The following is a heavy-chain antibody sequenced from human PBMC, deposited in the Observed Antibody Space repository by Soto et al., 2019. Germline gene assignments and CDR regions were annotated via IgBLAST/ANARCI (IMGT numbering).Heavy chain of an antibody. Sequence: EVQLLESGGGLVQPGGSLRLSCAASGLTFSSHGMSLFRQAPGKGLAWVSSISGSGGSTYYADFVKGRFTISRDNSKNTLYLQMNSLRVEDTAVYYCAKAAYYYASGSYFPFDYWGQGTLVTASS. CDR2: ISGSGGST. J-gene: IGHJ4*02. D-gene: IGHD3-10*01. CDR1: GLTFSSHG. CDR3: AKAAYYYASGSYFPFDY. V-gene: IGHV3-23*01.